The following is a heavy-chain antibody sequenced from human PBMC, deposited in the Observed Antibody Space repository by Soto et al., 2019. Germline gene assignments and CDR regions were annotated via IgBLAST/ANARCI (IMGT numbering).Heavy chain of an antibody. CDR3: ERADTTYAFDI. CDR2: ISSSSNYI. Sequence: EVQLVESGGGLVKPGGSLRLSCADSGFTFSSYSINWVRQAPGKGLEWVSSISSSSNYIYYADSVKGRFTISRDNAKNSLYLQMNSLRAEDTAVYYCERADTTYAFDIWGQGTMVTVSS. J-gene: IGHJ3*02. D-gene: IGHD5-18*01. V-gene: IGHV3-21*01. CDR1: GFTFSSYS.